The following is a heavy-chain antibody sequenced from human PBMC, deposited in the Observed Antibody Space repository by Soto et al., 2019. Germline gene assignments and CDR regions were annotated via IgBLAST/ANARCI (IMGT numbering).Heavy chain of an antibody. D-gene: IGHD6-13*01. CDR3: GRVPAAAAGIGIDH. CDR2: IHDDGSIT. J-gene: IGHJ4*02. CDR1: GFTFSSYC. Sequence: EVQLVESGGGLVQPGGSLRLSCAASGFTFSSYCMHWVRQAPGKGLVWVARIHDDGSITNYADSVKGRFTISRDNAKNTLYLQMDSLRAEDTAVYYCGRVPAAAAGIGIDHWGQGILVTVSS. V-gene: IGHV3-74*01.